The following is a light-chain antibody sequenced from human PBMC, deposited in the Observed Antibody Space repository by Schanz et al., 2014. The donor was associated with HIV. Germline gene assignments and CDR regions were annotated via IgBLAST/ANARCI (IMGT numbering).Light chain of an antibody. CDR2: ATS. V-gene: IGKV3-20*01. CDR1: QRLSSN. J-gene: IGKJ3*01. CDR3: QQYGSSPFT. Sequence: EIVMTQSPATLSVSPGERATLSCRASQRLSSNLAWYQQKPGQAPRLVIYATSTRAAGIPDRFSGTGSGTDFTLTISSLEPEDFAVYYCQQYGSSPFTFGPGTKVDIK.